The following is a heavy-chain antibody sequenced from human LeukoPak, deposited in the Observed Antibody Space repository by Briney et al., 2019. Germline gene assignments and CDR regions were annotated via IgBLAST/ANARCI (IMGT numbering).Heavy chain of an antibody. CDR3: ASDY. Sequence: PGGSLRLSCAASGFTFSNYAMTWVRQAPGKGLEWVSTISVSGADTFYADSVKGRFTISRDNSKNTLFLQMNSLTVDDTAVYYYASDYWGQGTLVTVSS. J-gene: IGHJ4*02. CDR1: GFTFSNYA. V-gene: IGHV3-23*01. CDR2: ISVSGADT.